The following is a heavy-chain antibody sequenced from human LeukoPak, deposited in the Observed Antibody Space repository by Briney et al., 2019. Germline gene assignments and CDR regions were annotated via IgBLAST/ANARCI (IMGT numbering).Heavy chain of an antibody. V-gene: IGHV3-53*01. CDR2: LHSGGST. CDR1: GFTVSSNY. Sequence: GGSLRLSCAVSGFTVSSNYMCWVRQAPGKGLEWVSVLHSGGSTYYADSVKGRFTISRDNSKNTLYLQMNSLRAEDTAVYYCARHDSGYGPFDYWGQGTLVTVSS. J-gene: IGHJ4*02. D-gene: IGHD3-22*01. CDR3: ARHDSGYGPFDY.